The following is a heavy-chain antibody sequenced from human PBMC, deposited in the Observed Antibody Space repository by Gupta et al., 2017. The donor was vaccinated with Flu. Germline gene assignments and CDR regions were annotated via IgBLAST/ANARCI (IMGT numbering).Heavy chain of an antibody. CDR2: IKQDGTNK. CDR3: VTNSDRRFDF. Sequence: EVHLVESGGAVVQPGGSLRLPCAASGFTFGRHWMSWVRQAPGKGLEWVANIKQDGTNKHYLDSVEGRFTISRDNAKSLLYLQLNSLRDEDTAVYFCVTNSDRRFDFWGQGTLVTVSS. D-gene: IGHD2/OR15-2a*01. CDR1: GFTFGRHW. V-gene: IGHV3-7*01. J-gene: IGHJ4*02.